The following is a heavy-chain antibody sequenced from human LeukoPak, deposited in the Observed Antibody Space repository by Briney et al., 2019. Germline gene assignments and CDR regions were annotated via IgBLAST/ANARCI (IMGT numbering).Heavy chain of an antibody. D-gene: IGHD3-3*01. CDR3: ARVGVITIFGVTKREGIDY. CDR2: MNPNSGGT. CDR1: GYTFTSYG. V-gene: IGHV1-2*02. J-gene: IGHJ4*02. Sequence: GASVKVSCKASGYTFTSYGISWVRQAPGQGLEWMGWMNPNSGGTNYAQKFQGRVTMTRDTSISTAYMELSRLRSDDTAVYYCARVGVITIFGVTKREGIDYWGQGTLVTVSS.